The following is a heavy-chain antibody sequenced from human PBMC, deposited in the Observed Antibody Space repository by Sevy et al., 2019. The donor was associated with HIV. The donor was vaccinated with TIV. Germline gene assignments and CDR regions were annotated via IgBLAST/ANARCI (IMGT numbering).Heavy chain of an antibody. Sequence: GGSLRLSCAASGFTFSSYAMLWVRQAPGKGLEWVAVISDDGNNKYYADSVKGRFTISRDNSKNTLYLQMHSLGAEDNAIYYCTRFCGGDCFRACDIWGQGTMVTVSS. V-gene: IGHV3-30-3*01. CDR1: GFTFSSYA. CDR3: TRFCGGDCFRACDI. CDR2: ISDDGNNK. J-gene: IGHJ3*02. D-gene: IGHD2-21*01.